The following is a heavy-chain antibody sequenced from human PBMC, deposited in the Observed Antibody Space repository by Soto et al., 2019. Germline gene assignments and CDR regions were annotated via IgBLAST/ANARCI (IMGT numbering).Heavy chain of an antibody. V-gene: IGHV1-69*13. CDR1: GGTFSSYA. Sequence: SVKVSCKASGGTFSSYAISWVRQAPGQGLEWMGGIIPIFGTANYAQKFQGRVTITADESTSTAYMELSSLGSEDTAVYYCARVVDSSGYGDYWGQGTLVTVSS. J-gene: IGHJ4*02. CDR2: IIPIFGTA. CDR3: ARVVDSSGYGDY. D-gene: IGHD3-22*01.